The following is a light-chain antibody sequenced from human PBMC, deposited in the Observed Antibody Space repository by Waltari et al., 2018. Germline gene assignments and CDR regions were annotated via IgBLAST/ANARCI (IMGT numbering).Light chain of an antibody. V-gene: IGLV2-8*01. Sequence: QSALTQPPSASGSPGQSVTISCTGTSSDVGGSNYVSWYQQHPGTAPKLMIYEVSKRPPGVPVRFAGSKSGNTASLTVSGLQAEDDADYYCSSYADSNPYVFGTGTKVTVL. CDR1: SSDVGGSNY. CDR3: SSYADSNPYV. CDR2: EVS. J-gene: IGLJ1*01.